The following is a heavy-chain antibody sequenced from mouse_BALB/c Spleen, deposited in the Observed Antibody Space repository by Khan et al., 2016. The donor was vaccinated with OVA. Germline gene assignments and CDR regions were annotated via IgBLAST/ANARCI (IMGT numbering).Heavy chain of an antibody. J-gene: IGHJ2*01. CDR1: GYRITRYI. D-gene: IGHD4-1*01. CDR3: AKWDWQSYYFAY. V-gene: IGHV1S136*01. CDR2: INPYNGAI. Sequence: EVQLQESGPELVKPGTSVKMSCKASGYRITRYIIHWVKQKPGQGPEWIGYINPYNGAINSNEKFKGEAILTLDKSSNTAYMELSSLTSEDSEVYYCAKWDWQSYYFAYWGQGTTLTVSS.